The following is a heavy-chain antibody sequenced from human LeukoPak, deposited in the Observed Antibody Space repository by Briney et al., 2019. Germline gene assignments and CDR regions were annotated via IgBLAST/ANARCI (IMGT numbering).Heavy chain of an antibody. CDR3: TTDLYRGLWEYQLLSGDY. CDR2: IKSKTDGGTT. J-gene: IGHJ4*02. Sequence: PGGSLRLSCAASGFTFSNAWMSWVRQAPGKGLEWVGRIKSKTDGGTTDYAAPVKGRFTISRDDSKNTLYLQMNSLKTEDTAVYYCTTDLYRGLWEYQLLSGDYWGQGTLVTVSS. V-gene: IGHV3-15*01. CDR1: GFTFSNAW. D-gene: IGHD2-2*01.